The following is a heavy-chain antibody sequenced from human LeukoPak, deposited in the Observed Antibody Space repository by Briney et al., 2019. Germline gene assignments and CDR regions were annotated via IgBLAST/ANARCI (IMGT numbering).Heavy chain of an antibody. CDR2: IYYSGST. CDR1: GGSISSSSYY. V-gene: IGHV4-39*01. Sequence: SETLSLTCTVSGGSISSSSYYWGWIRQPPGKGLEWIGSIYYSGSTYYNPSLKSRVTISVDTSKNQFSLKLSSVTAADTAVYYCARQDYYGSGKVGYWGQGTLVTVSS. J-gene: IGHJ4*02. CDR3: ARQDYYGSGKVGY. D-gene: IGHD3-10*01.